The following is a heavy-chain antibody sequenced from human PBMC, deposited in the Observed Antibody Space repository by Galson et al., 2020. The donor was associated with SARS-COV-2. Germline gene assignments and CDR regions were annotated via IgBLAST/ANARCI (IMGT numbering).Heavy chain of an antibody. CDR1: GYTFTGYY. D-gene: IGHD3-10*01. Sequence: ASVKVSCKASGYTFTGYYMHWVRQAPGQGLEWMGWINPNSGGTTYAQKFQGRVTMTRDTSISTAYMELSRLRSDDTAVYYCARLWFGELFGFDYWGQGTLVTVSS. CDR3: ARLWFGELFGFDY. CDR2: INPNSGGT. V-gene: IGHV1-2*02. J-gene: IGHJ4*02.